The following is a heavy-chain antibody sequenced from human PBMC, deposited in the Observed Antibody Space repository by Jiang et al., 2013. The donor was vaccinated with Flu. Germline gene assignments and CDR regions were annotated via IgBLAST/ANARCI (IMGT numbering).Heavy chain of an antibody. CDR2: INSDGSST. CDR3: ARERCSGGSCYPFGPSEWDY. D-gene: IGHD2-15*01. J-gene: IGHJ4*02. Sequence: LVWVSRINSDGSSTSYADSVKGRFTISRDNAKNTLYLQMNSLRAEDTAVYYCARERCSGGSCYPFGPSEWDYWGQGTLVTVSS. V-gene: IGHV3-74*01.